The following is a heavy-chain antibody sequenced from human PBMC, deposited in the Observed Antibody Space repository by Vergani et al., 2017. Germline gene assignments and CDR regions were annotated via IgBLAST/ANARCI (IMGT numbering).Heavy chain of an antibody. CDR1: GGSITSGSFY. V-gene: IGHV4-61*02. CDR2: IHSSGTT. J-gene: IGHJ6*03. CDR3: ARGPSVVQGHYIYYYSYFMDV. D-gene: IGHD2-15*01. Sequence: QVQLHESGPGLVKPSQTLSLTCTVSGGSITSGSFYWSWIRQPAGKGLEWIGRIHSSGTTNYNPSLKSRVTLSVDTSKNQLSLQLTSVTAADTAVYYCARGPSVVQGHYIYYYSYFMDVWGKGTTVTVSS.